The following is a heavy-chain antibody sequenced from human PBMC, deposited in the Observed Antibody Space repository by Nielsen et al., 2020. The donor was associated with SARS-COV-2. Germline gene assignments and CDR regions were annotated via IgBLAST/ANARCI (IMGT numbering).Heavy chain of an antibody. Sequence: SETLSLTCAVSGGSISSSNWWSWVRQPPGKGLEWIGEIYHSGSTNYNPSLKSRVTISVDKSKNQFSLKLSSVTAADTAVYYCARDRRDSDFWSGYYTGRSKAFDYWGQGTLVTVSS. CDR2: IYHSGST. V-gene: IGHV4-4*02. J-gene: IGHJ4*02. CDR3: ARDRRDSDFWSGYYTGRSKAFDY. CDR1: GGSISSSNW. D-gene: IGHD3-3*01.